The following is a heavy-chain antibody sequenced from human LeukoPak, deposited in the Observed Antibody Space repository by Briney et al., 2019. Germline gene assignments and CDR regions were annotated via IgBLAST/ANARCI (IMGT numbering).Heavy chain of an antibody. V-gene: IGHV3-23*01. CDR1: GFTFSNCA. D-gene: IGHD3-10*01. CDR2: INNGGDRT. J-gene: IGHJ4*02. CDR3: ARHRSGSGSYRALDY. Sequence: GGSLRLSCVASGFTFSNCAMTWVRQAPGKGLEWVSDINNGGDRTTYADSVKGRFTISRDNSKNTLYLQMHSLRADDTALYYCARHRSGSGSYRALDYWGQGSLVSVSS.